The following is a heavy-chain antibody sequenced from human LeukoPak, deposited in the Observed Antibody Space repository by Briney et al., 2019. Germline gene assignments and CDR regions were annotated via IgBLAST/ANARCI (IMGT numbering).Heavy chain of an antibody. D-gene: IGHD3-3*01. J-gene: IGHJ2*01. Sequence: ASVKVSCKVSGYTLTELSMHWVRQAPGKGLEWMGGLNPEDTKPVHAQRFQGRVTMTEDTSSDTAYMELTNLGSEDTAVYYCVTSRILEWSSYPPSYWYFDLWGRGPLVTVSS. CDR2: LNPEDTKP. CDR3: VTSRILEWSSYPPSYWYFDL. V-gene: IGHV1-24*01. CDR1: GYTLTELS.